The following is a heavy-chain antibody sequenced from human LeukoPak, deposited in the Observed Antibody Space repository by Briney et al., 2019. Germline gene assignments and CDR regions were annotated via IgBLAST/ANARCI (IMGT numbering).Heavy chain of an antibody. CDR2: IHTSGNT. CDR1: GGSISSYY. J-gene: IGHJ4*02. V-gene: IGHV4-4*07. CDR3: ARDRYYYDSSGSAGDY. Sequence: PSETLSLTCTVSGGSISSYYWSWLRQPAGKGLEWIGRIHTSGNTNYNPSLKSRVTTSVATSKNQFSLKLSSVTAADTAVYYCARDRYYYDSSGSAGDYWGQGTLVTVSS. D-gene: IGHD3-22*01.